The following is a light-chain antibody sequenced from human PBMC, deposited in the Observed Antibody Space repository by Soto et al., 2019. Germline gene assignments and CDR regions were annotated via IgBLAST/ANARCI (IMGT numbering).Light chain of an antibody. CDR1: SSDVGSYNR. J-gene: IGLJ1*01. V-gene: IGLV2-18*01. CDR2: EVS. CDR3: SLYISASTYV. Sequence: QAARTQPPSVSGSPGQSVTISCTGTSSDVGSYNRVSWYQHPPGTAPKLMIYEVSNRPSGVPDRFSGSKSGNTASLTISGLQAEDEADYYCSLYISASTYVFGTGTKVTVL.